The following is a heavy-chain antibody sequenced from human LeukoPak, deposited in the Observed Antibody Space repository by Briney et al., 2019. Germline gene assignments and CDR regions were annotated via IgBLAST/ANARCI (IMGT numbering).Heavy chain of an antibody. Sequence: SETLSLTCTVSGGSISSSSYYWGWIRQPPGKGLEWIGSIYYSGSTYYSPSLKSRVTISVDTSKNQFSLKLSSVTAADTAVYYCAREDYGGGIFDYWGQGTLVTVSS. CDR2: IYYSGST. CDR1: GGSISSSSYY. CDR3: AREDYGGGIFDY. V-gene: IGHV4-39*07. J-gene: IGHJ4*02. D-gene: IGHD4-17*01.